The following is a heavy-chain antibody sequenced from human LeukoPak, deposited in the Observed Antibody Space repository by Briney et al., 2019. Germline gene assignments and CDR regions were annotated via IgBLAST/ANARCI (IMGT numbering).Heavy chain of an antibody. Sequence: SETLSLTCTVSGGSIMVAAYSWSWIRPPPGKGLEWIGYIYYSGRTYYNPSLKSRVTISLDRSKNQFSLKLSSVTAADTAVYFCGRGYGDNSGAFDIWGQGTLVTVSS. V-gene: IGHV4-30-2*01. J-gene: IGHJ3*02. CDR1: GGSIMVAAYS. D-gene: IGHD4-23*01. CDR3: GRGYGDNSGAFDI. CDR2: IYYSGRT.